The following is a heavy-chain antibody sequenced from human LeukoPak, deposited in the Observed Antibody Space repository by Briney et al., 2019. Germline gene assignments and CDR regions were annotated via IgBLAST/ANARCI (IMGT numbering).Heavy chain of an antibody. D-gene: IGHD2-15*01. Sequence: GGSLRLSCAASGFTFSNAWMSWVRQAPGKGLEWVGRIKSKTDGGTTDYAAPVKGRFTISRDDSKNTLYLQMNSLKTEDTAVYYCTTGQIAICSGGSCYTDWGQGTLVTVSS. CDR1: GFTFSNAW. CDR2: IKSKTDGGTT. V-gene: IGHV3-15*01. J-gene: IGHJ4*02. CDR3: TTGQIAICSGGSCYTD.